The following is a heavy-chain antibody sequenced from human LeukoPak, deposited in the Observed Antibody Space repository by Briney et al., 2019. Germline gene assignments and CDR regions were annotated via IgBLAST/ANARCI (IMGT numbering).Heavy chain of an antibody. Sequence: SQTLSLTCAISGDSVSSNSAAWNWIRQSPSRGLEWLGRTYYRSKWYNDYAVSVKSRITINPDTSKNQFSLQLNSVTPEDTAVYYCARSTILLSSSGYRVSDGMDVWGQGTTVTVSS. CDR2: TYYRSKWYN. J-gene: IGHJ6*02. D-gene: IGHD6-13*01. V-gene: IGHV6-1*01. CDR3: ARSTILLSSSGYRVSDGMDV. CDR1: GDSVSSNSAA.